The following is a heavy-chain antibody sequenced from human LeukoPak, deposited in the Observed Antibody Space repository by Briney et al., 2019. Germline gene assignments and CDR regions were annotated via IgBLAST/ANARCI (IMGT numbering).Heavy chain of an antibody. CDR2: TYYRSKWYN. D-gene: IGHD4-23*01. J-gene: IGHJ3*02. CDR1: GDSVSSNSAA. Sequence: TSQTLSLTSAISGDSVSSNSAAWNWIRQSPSRGLEWLGRTYYRSKWYNDYAVSVKSRITINPDTSKNQFSLQLNSVTPEDTAVYYCARRIGNSDAFDIWGQGTMVTVSS. CDR3: ARRIGNSDAFDI. V-gene: IGHV6-1*01.